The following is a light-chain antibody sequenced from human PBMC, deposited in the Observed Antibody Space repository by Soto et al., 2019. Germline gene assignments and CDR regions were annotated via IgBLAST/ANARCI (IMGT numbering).Light chain of an antibody. CDR1: QSVASSS. V-gene: IGKV3-20*01. CDR2: GAS. J-gene: IGKJ1*01. CDR3: QQYGSSPVT. Sequence: EIVITQSPGTLSFSPGERSTLSCMASQSVASSSIAWYQQRLGQAPRLLIYGASTRATGIPDRFSGSESGTDFTLTISRLEPEDFAVYYCQQYGSSPVTFGQGTKVDIK.